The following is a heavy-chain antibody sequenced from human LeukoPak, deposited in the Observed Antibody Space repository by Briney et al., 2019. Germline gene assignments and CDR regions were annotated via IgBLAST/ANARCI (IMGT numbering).Heavy chain of an antibody. CDR3: TRVTTGHDY. CDR1: GVSFDDYY. J-gene: IGHJ4*02. CDR2: INHSGYT. D-gene: IGHD4-17*01. V-gene: IGHV4-34*04. Sequence: SETLSLTCAVSGVSFDDYYWAWVRQTPRKGLEWIGEINHSGYTNDSPSLKSRATLSVDTSRKQFSLNLRSVTVADAGIYYCTRVTTGHDYWGQGTLVTVSS.